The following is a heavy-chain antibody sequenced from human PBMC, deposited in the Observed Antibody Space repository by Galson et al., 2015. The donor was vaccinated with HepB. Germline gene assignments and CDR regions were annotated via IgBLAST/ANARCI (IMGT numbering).Heavy chain of an antibody. CDR1: GFTFSSYS. D-gene: IGHD1-14*01. J-gene: IGHJ6*03. CDR2: ISSSSSTI. CDR3: AKPELNYYYYMDV. V-gene: IGHV3-48*01. Sequence: SLRLSCAASGFTFSSYSMNWVRQAPGKGLEWVSYISSSSSTIYYADSVKGRFTISRDNAKNSLYLQMNSLRAEDTAVYYCAKPELNYYYYMDVWGKGTTVTVSS.